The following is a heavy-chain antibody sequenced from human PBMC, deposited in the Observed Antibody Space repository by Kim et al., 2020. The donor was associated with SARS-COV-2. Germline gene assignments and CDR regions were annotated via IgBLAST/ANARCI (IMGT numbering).Heavy chain of an antibody. CDR3: ARSRGGNWFDP. V-gene: IGHV5-51*01. J-gene: IGHJ5*02. D-gene: IGHD1-26*01. Sequence: SYTPTFQGQVTTSADKAISTAYLQWSSLKASDTAMYYCARSRGGNWFDPWGQGTLVTVSS.